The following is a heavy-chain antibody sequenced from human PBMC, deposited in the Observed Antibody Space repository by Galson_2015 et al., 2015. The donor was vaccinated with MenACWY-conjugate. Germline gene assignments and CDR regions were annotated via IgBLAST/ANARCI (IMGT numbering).Heavy chain of an antibody. D-gene: IGHD1-26*01. Sequence: PALVKPTQTLTLTCTFSGFSLTTNPLGVGWIRQPPGKALEWLALIYWADDKRSSPSLRSRVSITKDTSNNQVVLTMTNVDPVDTATYYCAHRRRYSGNWDGGYFDNWGQGTLVTVSS. CDR1: GFSLTTNPLG. CDR3: AHRRRYSGNWDGGYFDN. V-gene: IGHV2-5*02. CDR2: IYWADDK. J-gene: IGHJ4*02.